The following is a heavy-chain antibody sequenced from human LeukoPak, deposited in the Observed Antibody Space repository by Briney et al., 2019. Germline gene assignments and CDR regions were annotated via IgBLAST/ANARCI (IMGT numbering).Heavy chain of an antibody. D-gene: IGHD6-19*01. CDR1: GGSVSGYY. V-gene: IGHV4-4*09. Sequence: PSETLSLTCTVSGGSVSGYYWSWIRQPPGKGLEWIGYIYNSESTNYNSSLESRVTISVDTSKTQFFLKLSSVTAADTAVYYCARFHSGPSGWYVLWYFDLWGRGTLVTVSS. CDR2: IYNSEST. CDR3: ARFHSGPSGWYVLWYFDL. J-gene: IGHJ2*01.